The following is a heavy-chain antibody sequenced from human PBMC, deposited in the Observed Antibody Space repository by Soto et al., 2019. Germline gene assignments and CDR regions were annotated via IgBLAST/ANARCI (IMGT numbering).Heavy chain of an antibody. Sequence: EVQLLESGGDLVQPGGSLRLSCVASGFTFVNYAMIWVRQAPGKGLEWVSSISAGGDGTYYADSVKGRFTISRDDSKNTLYLQMNSLRAEDTAVYYCAKVYCCCGHCFHVEYYYYMDVWGKGTTVTVSS. CDR3: AKVYCCCGHCFHVEYYYYMDV. D-gene: IGHD2-21*02. V-gene: IGHV3-23*01. CDR2: ISAGGDGT. J-gene: IGHJ6*03. CDR1: GFTFVNYA.